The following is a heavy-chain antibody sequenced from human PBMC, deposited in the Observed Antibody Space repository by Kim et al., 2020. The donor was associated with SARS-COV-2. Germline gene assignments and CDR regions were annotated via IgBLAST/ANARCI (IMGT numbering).Heavy chain of an antibody. Sequence: SETLSLTCTVSGGSISSSSYYWGWIRQPPGKGLEWIGSIYYSGSTYYNPSLKSRVTISVDTSKNQFSLKLSSVTAADTAVYYCARKYGYFDWLSVHDAFDIWGQGTMVTVSS. CDR3: ARKYGYFDWLSVHDAFDI. D-gene: IGHD3-9*01. V-gene: IGHV4-39*01. CDR1: GGSISSSSYY. CDR2: IYYSGST. J-gene: IGHJ3*02.